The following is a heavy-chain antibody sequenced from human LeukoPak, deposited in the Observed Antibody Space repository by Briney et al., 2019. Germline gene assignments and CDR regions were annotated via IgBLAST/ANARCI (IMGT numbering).Heavy chain of an antibody. Sequence: GASVKVSCKASGYTFTSYYMHWVRQAPGQGLEWMGGIIPIFGTANYAQKFQGRVTITADESTSTAYMELSSLRSEDTAVYYCASAWYSGRTSIDYWGQGTLVTVSS. V-gene: IGHV1-69*13. J-gene: IGHJ4*02. D-gene: IGHD1-26*01. CDR2: IIPIFGTA. CDR3: ASAWYSGRTSIDY. CDR1: GYTFTSYY.